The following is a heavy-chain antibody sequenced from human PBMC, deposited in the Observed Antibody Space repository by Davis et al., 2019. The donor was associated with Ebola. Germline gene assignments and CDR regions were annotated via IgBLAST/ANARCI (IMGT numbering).Heavy chain of an antibody. D-gene: IGHD7-27*01. Sequence: PSETLSLTCSVSGGSISSYYWSWIRQPPGKGLEWIGYIYYSGSTKYNPSLRSRVTISLDTSRNQFSLKLNSVTAEDTAVYYCARAQGVNWGSPWYFDLWGRGTLVTVSS. CDR3: ARAQGVNWGSPWYFDL. CDR2: IYYSGST. CDR1: GGSISSYY. J-gene: IGHJ2*01. V-gene: IGHV4-59*01.